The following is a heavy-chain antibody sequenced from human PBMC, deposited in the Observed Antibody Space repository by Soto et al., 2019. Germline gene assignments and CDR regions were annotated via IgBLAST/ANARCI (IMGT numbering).Heavy chain of an antibody. CDR2: INAGNGNT. V-gene: IGHV1-3*01. CDR3: ARNYYGSGTTYGMDV. D-gene: IGHD3-10*01. J-gene: IGHJ6*02. Sequence: GASVKVSCKASGYTFTSYAMHLVRQAPGQRLEWMGWINAGNGNTKYSQKFQGRVTITRDTSASTAYMELSSLRSEDTAVYYCARNYYGSGTTYGMDVWGQGTTVTVS. CDR1: GYTFTSYA.